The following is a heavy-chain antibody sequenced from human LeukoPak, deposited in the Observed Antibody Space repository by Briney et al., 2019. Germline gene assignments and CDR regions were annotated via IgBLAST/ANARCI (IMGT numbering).Heavy chain of an antibody. CDR1: GGSISSYY. Sequence: SETLSLTCTVSGGSISSYYWSWIRQPPGKGLEWIGYIYYSGSTNYNPSLKSRVTISVDTSKNQFSLKLSSVTAADTAVYYCARLRIAVAAPLNQFSYGMDVWGQGTTVTVPS. D-gene: IGHD6-19*01. J-gene: IGHJ6*02. CDR3: ARLRIAVAAPLNQFSYGMDV. CDR2: IYYSGST. V-gene: IGHV4-59*08.